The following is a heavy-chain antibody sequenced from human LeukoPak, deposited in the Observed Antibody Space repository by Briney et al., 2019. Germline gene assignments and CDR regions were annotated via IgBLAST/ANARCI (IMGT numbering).Heavy chain of an antibody. D-gene: IGHD2-8*01. V-gene: IGHV3-30*04. J-gene: IGHJ6*02. Sequence: GGSLRLSGAASGFTFSSYAMHWVRKAPGKGLEWVAVISYDGSNKYYADSVKGRFTISRDNSKNTLYLQMNSLRAEDTAVYYCASLMVDYYYGMDVWGQGTTVTVSS. CDR3: ASLMVDYYYGMDV. CDR2: ISYDGSNK. CDR1: GFTFSSYA.